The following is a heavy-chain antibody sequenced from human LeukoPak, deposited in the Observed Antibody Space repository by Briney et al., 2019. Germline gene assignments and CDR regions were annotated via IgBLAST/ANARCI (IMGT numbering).Heavy chain of an antibody. CDR2: IRWNRGST. J-gene: IGHJ4*02. CDR1: GFTFNDYA. V-gene: IGHV3-9*01. Sequence: GGSLRLSCAASGFTFNDYAMHWVRQAPGKGLEWVSGIRWNRGSTDYADSVKGRFTISRDNAENSLYLQMNSLRAEDTAFYYCAKAEGFFGGYYDHWGQGTLVTVSS. D-gene: IGHD4-23*01. CDR3: AKAEGFFGGYYDH.